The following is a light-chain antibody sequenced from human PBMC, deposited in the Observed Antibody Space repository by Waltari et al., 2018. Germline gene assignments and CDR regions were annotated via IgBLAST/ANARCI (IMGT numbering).Light chain of an antibody. CDR1: QSILYRSNNKND. CDR2: WAS. CDR3: QQHYNTPLT. Sequence: DIVMTQSPDSLAVSLGERATINCKSSQSILYRSNNKNDLALYQQKPGQSPKLLINWASTRESGVPDRFSGSGSGTDFTLTISSLQAEDVAVYFCQQHYNTPLTFGGGTKVEIK. V-gene: IGKV4-1*01. J-gene: IGKJ4*01.